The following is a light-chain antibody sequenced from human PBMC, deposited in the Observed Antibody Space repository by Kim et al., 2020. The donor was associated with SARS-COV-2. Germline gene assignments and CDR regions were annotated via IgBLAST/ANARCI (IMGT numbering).Light chain of an antibody. CDR3: QSFDDDNWV. V-gene: IGLV6-57*03. CDR1: SRVIGSHV. J-gene: IGLJ3*02. Sequence: GKKVNGSSARSSRVIGSHVAQWHQRRPGRAPTIVISEVDQRPSGVPERFSGSIDSSSNSASLTISGLKTEDEAGYYCQSFDDDNWVLGGGTQRTVL. CDR2: EVD.